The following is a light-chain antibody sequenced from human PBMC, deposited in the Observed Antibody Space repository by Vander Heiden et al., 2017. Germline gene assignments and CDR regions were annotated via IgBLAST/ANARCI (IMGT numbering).Light chain of an antibody. CDR3: QQYYSTPYT. V-gene: IGKV4-1*01. CDR2: WAS. Sequence: DIVMTRSRDSVAGSLDDRATINCKSSQSVLYSSNNKNYLAWYQQKPGQPPKLLIYWASTRESGVPDRFSGSGSGTDFTLTISSLQAEDVAVYYCQQYYSTPYTFGQGTKLEIK. CDR1: QSVLYSSNNKNY. J-gene: IGKJ2*01.